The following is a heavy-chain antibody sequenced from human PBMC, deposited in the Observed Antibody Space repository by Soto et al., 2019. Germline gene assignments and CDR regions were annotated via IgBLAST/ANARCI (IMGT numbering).Heavy chain of an antibody. V-gene: IGHV3-23*01. D-gene: IGHD2-2*01. CDR1: GFTFSSYA. CDR2: ISGSGGST. J-gene: IGHJ6*03. Sequence: GGSLRLSCAASGFTFSSYAMSWVRQAPGKGLEWVSAISGSGGSTYYADSVKGRFTISRDNSKNTLYLQMNSLRAEDTAVYYCAKDQVVPAAIAYYMDVWGKGTTVTVSS. CDR3: AKDQVVPAAIAYYMDV.